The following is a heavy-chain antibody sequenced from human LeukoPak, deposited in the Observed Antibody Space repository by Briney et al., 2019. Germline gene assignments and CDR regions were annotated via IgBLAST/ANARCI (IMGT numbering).Heavy chain of an antibody. CDR1: GGSISSGDYY. CDR2: IYYSGST. V-gene: IGHV4-30-4*01. D-gene: IGHD1-26*01. J-gene: IGHJ4*02. Sequence: SQTLSLTCTVSGGSISSGDYYWSWIRQPPGKGLEWIGYIYYSGSTYYNPSLKSRVTISVDTSKNQFSLKLSSVTAADTAVYYCARAALWEQPLDYWGQGTLVTVSS. CDR3: ARAALWEQPLDY.